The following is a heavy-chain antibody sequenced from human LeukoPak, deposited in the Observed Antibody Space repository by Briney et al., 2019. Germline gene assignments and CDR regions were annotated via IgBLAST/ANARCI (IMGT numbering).Heavy chain of an antibody. D-gene: IGHD4-17*01. Sequence: ASVKVSCKASGYIFSDYAIQWARQAPGQGLEWMGWINAGNGKTKYSQKFQGRVTITRETSVSTAYMELSGLRSEDTAVYYCARARWTSTVTTYYLDYWGQGTLVTVSS. V-gene: IGHV1-3*01. CDR1: GYIFSDYA. CDR2: INAGNGKT. CDR3: ARARWTSTVTTYYLDY. J-gene: IGHJ4*02.